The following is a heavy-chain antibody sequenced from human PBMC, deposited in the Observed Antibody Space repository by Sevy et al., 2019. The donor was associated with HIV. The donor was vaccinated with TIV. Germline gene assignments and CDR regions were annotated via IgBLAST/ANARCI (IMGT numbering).Heavy chain of an antibody. CDR1: GFTFNKYS. V-gene: IGHV3-23*01. Sequence: GGSLRLSCVATGFTFNKYSMSWVRQAPGKGLERVSTLSFGCGQINYADSVKGRFTISRDDSKNTLYLQMNSLRAEDTAVYYCAREGCTRPHDFWGQGTLVTVSS. CDR2: LSFGCGQI. J-gene: IGHJ4*02. D-gene: IGHD2-8*01. CDR3: AREGCTRPHDF.